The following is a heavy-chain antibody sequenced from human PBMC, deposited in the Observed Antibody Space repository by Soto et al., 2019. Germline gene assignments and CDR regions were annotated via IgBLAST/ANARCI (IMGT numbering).Heavy chain of an antibody. Sequence: QVQLVHSGAEVKKPGASVKVSCKASGYTFTNYGISWVRQAPGQGLEWMGWVTGYDGNANYAQRFQGRVTMTTDTSTNTAYMDLRRLSSDDTAVYYCARTTHEEPTFDYWGQGTLVTVSS. V-gene: IGHV1-18*01. CDR2: VTGYDGNA. CDR3: ARTTHEEPTFDY. J-gene: IGHJ4*02. D-gene: IGHD1-26*01. CDR1: GYTFTNYG.